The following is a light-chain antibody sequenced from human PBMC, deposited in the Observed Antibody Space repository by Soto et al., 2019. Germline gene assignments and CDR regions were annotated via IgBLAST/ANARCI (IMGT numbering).Light chain of an antibody. Sequence: EIVLTQSPATLSLSPGERATLSCRASQSVISYLSVYHQKPGQAPRLLIYDTSIRASGIPARFSGSGSGTEFTLTISSLQSEDFAVYYCQQYNNWITFGQGTQLEIK. J-gene: IGKJ5*01. CDR3: QQYNNWIT. CDR2: DTS. V-gene: IGKV3D-15*01. CDR1: QSVISY.